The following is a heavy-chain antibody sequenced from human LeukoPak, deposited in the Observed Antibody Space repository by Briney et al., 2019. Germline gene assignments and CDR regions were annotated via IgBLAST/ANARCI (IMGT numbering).Heavy chain of an antibody. J-gene: IGHJ4*02. CDR3: ARDDDSAFDY. D-gene: IGHD3-10*01. Sequence: SETLSLTCTVSGGSISSSSYYWGWIRQPPGKGLEWIGSIYYSGSTYYNPSLKSRVTISVDTSKNQFSLKLTSVTAADTAVYYCARDDDSAFDYWGQGTLVTVSS. CDR1: GGSISSSSYY. CDR2: IYYSGST. V-gene: IGHV4-39*07.